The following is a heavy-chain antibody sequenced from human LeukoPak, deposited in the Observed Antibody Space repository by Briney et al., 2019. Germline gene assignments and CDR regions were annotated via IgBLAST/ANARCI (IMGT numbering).Heavy chain of an antibody. J-gene: IGHJ4*02. CDR3: AKGPIAVAGSYFDY. CDR2: ISGSGGST. Sequence: GGTLRLSCAASGFTFSSYGMSWVRQAPGKGLEWVSAISGSGGSTYYADSVKGRFTISRDNSKNTLYLQRNSLRAEDTAVYYCAKGPIAVAGSYFDYWGQGTLVTVSS. V-gene: IGHV3-23*01. D-gene: IGHD6-19*01. CDR1: GFTFSSYG.